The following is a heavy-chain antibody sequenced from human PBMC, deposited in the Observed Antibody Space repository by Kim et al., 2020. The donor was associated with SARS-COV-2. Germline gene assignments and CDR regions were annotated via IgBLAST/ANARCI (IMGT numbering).Heavy chain of an antibody. Sequence: ASVKVSCKASGYTFTSYGISWVRQAPGQGLEWMGWISAYNGNTNYAQKLQGRVTMTTDTSTSTAYMELRSLRSDDTAVYYCARDVLVSELYPENFQRPLTGYLEVVVGFDPWGQGTLVTVSS. CDR2: ISAYNGNT. J-gene: IGHJ5*02. CDR1: GYTFTSYG. V-gene: IGHV1-18*01. CDR3: ARDVLVSELYPENFQRPLTGYLEVVVGFDP. D-gene: IGHD3-9*01.